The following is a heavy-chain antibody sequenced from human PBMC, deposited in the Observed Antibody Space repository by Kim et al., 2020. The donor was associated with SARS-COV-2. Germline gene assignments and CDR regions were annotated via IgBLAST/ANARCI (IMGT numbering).Heavy chain of an antibody. J-gene: IGHJ4*02. CDR2: DK. Sequence: DKRYSPSLKGRLTITKDTSKNQVVLTMTNMDPVDTATYYCAHHSERPWGCWGQGTLVTVSS. V-gene: IGHV2-5*01. CDR3: AHHSERPWGC. D-gene: IGHD2-8*02.